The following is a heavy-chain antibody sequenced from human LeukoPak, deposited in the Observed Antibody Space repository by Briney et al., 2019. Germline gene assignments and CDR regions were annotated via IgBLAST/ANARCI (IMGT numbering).Heavy chain of an antibody. Sequence: SETLSLTCAVSGYSISSGYYWGWIRQPPGKGLEWIGSIYHSGSTHYNPSLKSRVTISVDTSKNQFSLKLSSVTAADTAVYYCARVVVAAWGWFDPWGQGTLVTVSS. CDR1: GYSISSGYY. CDR2: IYHSGST. J-gene: IGHJ5*02. CDR3: ARVVVAAWGWFDP. V-gene: IGHV4-38-2*01. D-gene: IGHD2-15*01.